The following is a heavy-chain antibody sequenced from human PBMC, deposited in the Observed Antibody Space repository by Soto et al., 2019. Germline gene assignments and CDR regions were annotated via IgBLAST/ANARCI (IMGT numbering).Heavy chain of an antibody. J-gene: IGHJ4*02. CDR2: IYPGDSDT. V-gene: IGHV5-51*01. D-gene: IGHD2-2*02. CDR3: ATGGYCSSTSCYNFFDY. CDR1: GYSFATYW. Sequence: PGESLKISCKGSGYSFATYWIGWVRQMPGKGLEWMGIIYPGDSDTRYSPSFQGQVTISADKSISTAYLQWSSPKASDTAMYYCATGGYCSSTSCYNFFDYWGQGTLVTVSS.